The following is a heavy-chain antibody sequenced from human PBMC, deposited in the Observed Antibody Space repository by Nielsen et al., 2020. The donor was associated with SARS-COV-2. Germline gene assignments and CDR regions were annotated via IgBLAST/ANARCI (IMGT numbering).Heavy chain of an antibody. CDR1: GFTFGSSW. J-gene: IGHJ5*02. V-gene: IGHV3-74*01. Sequence: GESLKISCAASGFTFGSSWMHWVRQAPGKGLVWVSRINSDGRTTTYADSVKGRFTISRDNAKNTLYLQMNSLRAEDTAVYYCARAKFYDSGVDPWGQGILVTVSS. CDR2: INSDGRTT. CDR3: ARAKFYDSGVDP. D-gene: IGHD5/OR15-5a*01.